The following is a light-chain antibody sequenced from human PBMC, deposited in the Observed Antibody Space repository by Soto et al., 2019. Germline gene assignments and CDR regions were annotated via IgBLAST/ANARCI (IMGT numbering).Light chain of an antibody. CDR2: STS. CDR3: VLYMGSGIWV. CDR1: SGSVSTRYY. J-gene: IGLJ3*02. Sequence: QTVVTQEPSFSVSPGGTVTLTCGVSSGSVSTRYYPSWYQQTPGQDPRTLIYSTSTRSSGVPDRFSGSIVGNKAALTISGAQADDESDYYCVLYMGSGIWVFGGGTKLTVL. V-gene: IGLV8-61*01.